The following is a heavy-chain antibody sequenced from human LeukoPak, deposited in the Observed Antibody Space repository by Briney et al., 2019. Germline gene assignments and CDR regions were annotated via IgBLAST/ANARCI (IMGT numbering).Heavy chain of an antibody. CDR1: GGTFSSYA. D-gene: IGHD6-19*01. V-gene: IGHV1-69*05. CDR3: ARARIAVAGTRGAEYFQH. Sequence: SVKVSCKASGGTFSSYAISWVRQAPGQGLEWMGGIIPIFGTANYAQKFQGRVTITTDESTSTAYMELSSLRSDDTAVYYCARARIAVAGTRGAEYFQHWGQGTLVTVSS. CDR2: IIPIFGTA. J-gene: IGHJ1*01.